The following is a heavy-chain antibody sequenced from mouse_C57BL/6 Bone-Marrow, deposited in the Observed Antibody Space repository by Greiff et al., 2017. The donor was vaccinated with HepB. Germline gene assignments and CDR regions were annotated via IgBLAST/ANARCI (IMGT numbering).Heavy chain of an antibody. J-gene: IGHJ1*03. CDR2: IHPNSGST. CDR3: ASASSLYYGDWYFDV. CDR1: GYTFTSYW. D-gene: IGHD2-1*01. V-gene: IGHV1-64*01. Sequence: QVQLQQPGAELVKPGASVKLSCKASGYTFTSYWMHWVKQRPGQGLEWIGMIHPNSGSTNYNEKFKSKATLTVDKSSSTAYMQLSSLTSEDSAVYYCASASSLYYGDWYFDVWGTGTTVTVSS.